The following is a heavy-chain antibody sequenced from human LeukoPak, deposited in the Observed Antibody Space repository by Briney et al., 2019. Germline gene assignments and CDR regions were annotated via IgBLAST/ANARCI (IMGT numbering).Heavy chain of an antibody. CDR3: ARDQGGYDYETLFDYYYMDV. V-gene: IGHV3-30*14. D-gene: IGHD5-12*01. J-gene: IGHJ6*03. CDR1: GFTFSSYA. Sequence: GGSLRLSCAASGFTFSSYAMHWVRQAPGKGLEWVAVISYEGSNKYYADSVKGRFTISRDNSKNTLYLQMNSLRAEDTAVYYCARDQGGYDYETLFDYYYMDVWGKGTTATVSS. CDR2: ISYEGSNK.